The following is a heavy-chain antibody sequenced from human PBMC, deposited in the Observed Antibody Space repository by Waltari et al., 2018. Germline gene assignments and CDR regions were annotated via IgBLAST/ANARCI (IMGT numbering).Heavy chain of an antibody. D-gene: IGHD3-16*01. CDR3: ARAWDLGEFNYFDY. CDR1: GFTFSSYG. J-gene: IGHJ4*02. V-gene: IGHV3-33*01. CDR2: IWYDGSNK. Sequence: QVQLVESGGGVVQPGRSLRLSCAASGFTFSSYGMHWVRQAPGKGLEWVAVIWYDGSNKYYADSVKGRFTISRDNSKNTLYLQMNSLRAEDTAVYYCARAWDLGEFNYFDYWGQGTLVTVSS.